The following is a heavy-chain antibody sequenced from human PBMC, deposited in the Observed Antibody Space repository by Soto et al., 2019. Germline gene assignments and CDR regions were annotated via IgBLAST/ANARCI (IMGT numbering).Heavy chain of an antibody. J-gene: IGHJ5*02. CDR2: IYYSGST. CDR3: ASSSGVVVVTAPFDP. D-gene: IGHD2-21*02. V-gene: IGHV4-31*03. Sequence: SETLSLTCTVSGGSISSGGYYWSWIRQHPGKGLEWLGYIYYSGSTYYNPSLKSRVTISVDTSKNQFSLKLSSVTAADTAVYYCASSSGVVVVTAPFDPWGQGTLVTVSS. CDR1: GGSISSGGYY.